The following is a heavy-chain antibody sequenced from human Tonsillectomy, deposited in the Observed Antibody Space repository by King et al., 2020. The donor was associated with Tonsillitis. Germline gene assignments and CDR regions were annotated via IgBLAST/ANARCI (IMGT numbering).Heavy chain of an antibody. CDR3: ARDARQNYDILTGLLNPYYYYGMDV. V-gene: IGHV3-53*01. Sequence: VQLVESGGGLIQPGGSLRLSCAASGFTVSSNYMSWVRQAPGKGLEWVSVIYSGGSTYYADSVKGRFTISRDNSKNTLYLQLNSLRAEDTAVYYCARDARQNYDILTGLLNPYYYYGMDVWGQGTTVTVSS. D-gene: IGHD3-9*01. J-gene: IGHJ6*02. CDR1: GFTVSSNY. CDR2: IYSGGST.